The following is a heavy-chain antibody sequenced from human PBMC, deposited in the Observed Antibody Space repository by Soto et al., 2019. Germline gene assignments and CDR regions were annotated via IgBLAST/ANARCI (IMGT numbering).Heavy chain of an antibody. CDR3: ARHPRDRSGYYVYFDY. V-gene: IGHV1-69*06. CDR1: GGTFSSYA. J-gene: IGHJ4*02. CDR2: IIPIFGTA. Sequence: QVQLVQSGAEVKKPGSSVKVSCKASGGTFSSYAISWVRQAPGQGLEWMGGIIPIFGTANYAQKFQGRVTITADKSTSTAYMEPSSLRSEDTAVYYCARHPRDRSGYYVYFDYWGQGTLVTVSS. D-gene: IGHD3-3*01.